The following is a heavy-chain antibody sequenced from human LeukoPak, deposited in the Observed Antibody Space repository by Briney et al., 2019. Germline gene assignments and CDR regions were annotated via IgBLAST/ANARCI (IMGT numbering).Heavy chain of an antibody. Sequence: GRSLRLSCAASGFTFSSYAMHWVRQAPGKGLEWVAVISYDGSNKYYADSVKGRFTISRDNSKNTLYLQMNSLRAEDTAVYYCAKTHMITFGGVIVPLAGGFDYWGQGTLVTVSS. J-gene: IGHJ4*02. CDR1: GFTFSSYA. CDR3: AKTHMITFGGVIVPLAGGFDY. V-gene: IGHV3-30-3*02. CDR2: ISYDGSNK. D-gene: IGHD3-16*02.